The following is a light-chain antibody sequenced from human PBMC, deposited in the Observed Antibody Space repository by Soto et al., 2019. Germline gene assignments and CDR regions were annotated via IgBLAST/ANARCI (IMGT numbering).Light chain of an antibody. J-gene: IGKJ1*01. Sequence: DIQMTQSPSTLSGSVGDRVTITCRASQSISSYLNWYQQKPGKAPKLLIYAASSLQSGVPSRLSGSGSGTDFTLTISSLQPEDFATYYCQQTYSTPWTFGQGTKVDIK. V-gene: IGKV1-39*01. CDR2: AAS. CDR3: QQTYSTPWT. CDR1: QSISSY.